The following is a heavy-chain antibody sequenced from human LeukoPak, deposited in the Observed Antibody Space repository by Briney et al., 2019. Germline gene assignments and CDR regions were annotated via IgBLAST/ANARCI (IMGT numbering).Heavy chain of an antibody. J-gene: IGHJ4*02. CDR2: IFYNGNT. V-gene: IGHV4-59*01. D-gene: IGHD3-22*01. Sequence: SETLSLTCTVSGASFSSYYWSWLRQPPGKGLEWIAYIFYNGNTKYNPSLKSRVTISVDTSKNQFSLRLSSVTAADTAVYYCARVTGYMIEDYFDYWGQGTLVTVSS. CDR3: ARVTGYMIEDYFDY. CDR1: GASFSSYY.